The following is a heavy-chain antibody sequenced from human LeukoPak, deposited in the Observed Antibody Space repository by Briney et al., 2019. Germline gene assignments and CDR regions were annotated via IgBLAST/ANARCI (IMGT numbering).Heavy chain of an antibody. CDR2: ISYDGSNK. V-gene: IGHV3-30*04. CDR1: GFTFNSYA. D-gene: IGHD2-21*02. J-gene: IGHJ1*01. Sequence: PGGSLRLSCAASGFTFNSYAVHWVRQAPGKGLEWVAVISYDGSNKNYGDSVKGRFTISRDNSKNTLYLQMNSLSAEDTAVYYCARSVVTATPHYFQHWGQGTLVTVSS. CDR3: ARSVVTATPHYFQH.